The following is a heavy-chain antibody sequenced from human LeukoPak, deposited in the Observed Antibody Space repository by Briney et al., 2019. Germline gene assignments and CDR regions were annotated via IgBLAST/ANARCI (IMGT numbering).Heavy chain of an antibody. D-gene: IGHD3-22*01. V-gene: IGHV1-69*04. Sequence: ASVKVSCKASGGTFSSYAISWVRQAPGQGLEWMGRIIPILNIADNAQKFQGRMTITADKSTSTAYMELSSLRSEDTAVYYCAKKRIVVAVGNCFDYWGQGTLVTVSS. J-gene: IGHJ4*02. CDR3: AKKRIVVAVGNCFDY. CDR1: GGTFSSYA. CDR2: IIPILNIA.